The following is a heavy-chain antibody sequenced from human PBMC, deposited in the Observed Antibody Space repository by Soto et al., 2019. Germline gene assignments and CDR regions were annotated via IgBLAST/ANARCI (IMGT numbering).Heavy chain of an antibody. CDR1: GASISSSS. J-gene: IGHJ5*02. CDR3: ARDKDMRAGGVNWFDP. CDR2: VYKSGTA. Sequence: SETLSLTCTVSGASISSSSWSWVRQSAGKGLEWIGLVYKSGTANYDPSLKSRVTISVDTSKNQFSLRLTSVTAADTAIYYCARDKDMRAGGVNWFDPWGQGTLVTVSS. V-gene: IGHV4-4*07. D-gene: IGHD1-26*01.